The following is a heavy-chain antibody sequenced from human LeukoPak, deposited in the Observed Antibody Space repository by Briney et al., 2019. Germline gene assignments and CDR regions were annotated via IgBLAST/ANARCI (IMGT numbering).Heavy chain of an antibody. J-gene: IGHJ4*02. V-gene: IGHV3-23*01. CDR2: LSETSETT. D-gene: IGHD6-19*01. CDR1: GFSFRDHA. CDR3: AKQWLVGI. Sequence: GGSLRLSCAASGFSFRDHAMNWVRQAPGQGLEWVSSLSETSETTDYTDSVKGRFTISRDNSNNILYLQMNSLRADDTAVYYYAKQWLVGIWGQGTLVTVSS.